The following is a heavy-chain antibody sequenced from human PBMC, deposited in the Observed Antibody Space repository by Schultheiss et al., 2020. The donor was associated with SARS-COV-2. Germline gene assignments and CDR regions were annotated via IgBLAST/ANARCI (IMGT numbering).Heavy chain of an antibody. CDR3: AKDVIPAVVVPAAILGYYYYGMDV. Sequence: GESLKISCAASGFTFSSYAMSWVRQAPGKGLEWVSAISGSGGGTYYADSVKGRFTISRDNSKNTLYLQMNSLRAEDTAVYYCAKDVIPAVVVPAAILGYYYYGMDVWGQGTTVTVSS. J-gene: IGHJ6*02. V-gene: IGHV3-23*01. CDR2: ISGSGGGT. CDR1: GFTFSSYA. D-gene: IGHD2-2*02.